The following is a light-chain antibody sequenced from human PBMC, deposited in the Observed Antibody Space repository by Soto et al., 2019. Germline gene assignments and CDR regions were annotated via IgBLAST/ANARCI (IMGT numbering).Light chain of an antibody. J-gene: IGKJ2*01. V-gene: IGKV3-20*01. CDR3: QQYGSSPFT. Sequence: EIVLTQSPGTLSLSPGERATLSCRASQSVSSSFLAWYQQKPGQAPRLLIFGASSRATGIADRFSGSESGTDFTLTISSLEPEDFAVYYCQQYGSSPFTFGQGTKLEIK. CDR2: GAS. CDR1: QSVSSSF.